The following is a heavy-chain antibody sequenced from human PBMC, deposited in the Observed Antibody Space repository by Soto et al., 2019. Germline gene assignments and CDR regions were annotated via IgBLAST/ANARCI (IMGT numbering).Heavy chain of an antibody. CDR2: IYHSGRT. V-gene: IGHV4-38-2*01. Sequence: PSETLSLTCAVSGYSISSGYYWGWIRQPPGKGLEWIGSIYHSGRTYYNPSLKSRLTISLDTSKNQFSLKLSSVTAADTAVYYCARGSYYDFWSGDWWYGMDVWGQGTTVTVSS. D-gene: IGHD3-3*01. CDR1: GYSISSGYY. CDR3: ARGSYYDFWSGDWWYGMDV. J-gene: IGHJ6*02.